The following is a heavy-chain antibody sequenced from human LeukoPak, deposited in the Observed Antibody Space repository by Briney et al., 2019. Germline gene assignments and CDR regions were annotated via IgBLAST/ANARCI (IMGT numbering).Heavy chain of an antibody. J-gene: IGHJ4*02. CDR2: IYYSGST. V-gene: IGHV4-39*01. CDR3: ARRLAAMPGLSNYFDY. D-gene: IGHD2-2*01. CDR1: GGSISSGSYY. Sequence: SETLSLTCTVSGGSISSGSYYWGWIRQPPGKGLEWIGSIYYSGSTYYNPSLKSRVTISVDTSKNQFSLKLSSVTAADTAVYYCARRLAAMPGLSNYFDYWGQGTLVTVSS.